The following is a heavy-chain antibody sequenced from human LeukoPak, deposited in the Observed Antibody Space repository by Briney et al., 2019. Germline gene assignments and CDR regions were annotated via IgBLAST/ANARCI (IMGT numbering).Heavy chain of an antibody. CDR1: GGTFSSYA. V-gene: IGHV1-69*04. CDR3: ARDGFQPSHFDY. Sequence: SVKVSCKASGGTFSSYAFSWVRQAPGQGLEWMGRIIPTIDIADYAQKFQGRVTITADRFTSTAYMELSSLRSEDTAVYYCARDGFQPSHFDYWGQGTLVTVSS. D-gene: IGHD3-10*01. CDR2: IIPTIDIA. J-gene: IGHJ4*02.